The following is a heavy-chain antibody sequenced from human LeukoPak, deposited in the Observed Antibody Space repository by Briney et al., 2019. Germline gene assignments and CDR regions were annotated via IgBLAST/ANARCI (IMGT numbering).Heavy chain of an antibody. CDR2: VSANGGTT. J-gene: IGHJ4*02. Sequence: GGSLRLSCAASGFTFSCCAMHWVRQAPGKGLEWVSAVSANGGTTHYADSVKGRFTTSRDNSKNSLYLQMNSLRAEDTALYYCAREVSEGFDFWGQGTLVTVSS. V-gene: IGHV3-23*01. CDR3: AREVSEGFDF. CDR1: GFTFSCCA. D-gene: IGHD3-22*01.